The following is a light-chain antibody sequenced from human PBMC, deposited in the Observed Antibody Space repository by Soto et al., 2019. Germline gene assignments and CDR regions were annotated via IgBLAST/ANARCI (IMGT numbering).Light chain of an antibody. CDR2: EVS. CDR3: SAYAGSNNVI. V-gene: IGLV2-8*01. J-gene: IGLJ2*01. Sequence: QSALTQPPSASGSPGQSVTISCTGTSSDVGVYKFVSWYQQHPGEAPKLMIYEVSKRPSGVPDRFSGSKSGNTASLTVSGLQAEDEADYYCSAYAGSNNVIFGVGTKLTVL. CDR1: SSDVGVYKF.